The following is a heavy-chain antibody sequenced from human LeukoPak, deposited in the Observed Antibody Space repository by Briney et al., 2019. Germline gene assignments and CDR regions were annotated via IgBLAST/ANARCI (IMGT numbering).Heavy chain of an antibody. CDR3: AREVPADYGDYGGFDY. Sequence: GGSLRLSCAASGFTFSSYSMNWVRQAPGKGLEWVSSISSSSSYIYYADSVKGRFTISRDSAKNSLYLQMNSLRAEDTAVYYCAREVPADYGDYGGFDYWGQGTLVTVSS. CDR2: ISSSSSYI. V-gene: IGHV3-21*01. J-gene: IGHJ4*02. CDR1: GFTFSSYS. D-gene: IGHD4-17*01.